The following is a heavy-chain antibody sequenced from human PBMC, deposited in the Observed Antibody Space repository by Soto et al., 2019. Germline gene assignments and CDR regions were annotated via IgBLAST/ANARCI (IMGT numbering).Heavy chain of an antibody. D-gene: IGHD3-9*01. Sequence: GVFVSLSLKAAGFSFNSYWMHLGRQAPGSGLVWVSRLNSDGTDTDYADSVKGRFTISRDTAKDTLYLQMNSLRTEDTAVYYCAIELTAFGMDVLVQGTTVIVS. V-gene: IGHV3-74*01. CDR2: LNSDGTDT. CDR3: AIELTAFGMDV. J-gene: IGHJ6*02. CDR1: GFSFNSYW.